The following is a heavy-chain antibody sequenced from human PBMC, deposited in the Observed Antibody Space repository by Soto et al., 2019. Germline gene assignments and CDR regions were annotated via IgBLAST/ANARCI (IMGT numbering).Heavy chain of an antibody. CDR1: GFTFDDYA. CDR2: INWNSGSI. J-gene: IGHJ3*02. Sequence: GGSVRLSCAASGFTFDDYAMHWVRQAPGKGLEWVSNINWNSGSIGYADSVKGRFTISRDNAKNSLYLQMNSVRAEDTALYYCAKDTSSGGLAKGAFDIWGQGTMVTVSS. V-gene: IGHV3-9*01. CDR3: AKDTSSGGLAKGAFDI. D-gene: IGHD6-19*01.